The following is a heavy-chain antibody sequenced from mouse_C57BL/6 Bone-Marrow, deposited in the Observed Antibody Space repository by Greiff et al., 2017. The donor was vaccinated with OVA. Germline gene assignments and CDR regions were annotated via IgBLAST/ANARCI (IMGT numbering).Heavy chain of an antibody. CDR3: VRHEGYGTGFDY. V-gene: IGHV10-1*01. D-gene: IGHD1-1*01. CDR2: IRSKSNNYAT. Sequence: EVHLVESGGGLVQPKGSLKLSCAASGFSFNTYAMNWVRQAPGKGLEWVARIRSKSNNYATYYADSVKDRFTISRDDSESMLYLQMNNLKTEDTAMYYCVRHEGYGTGFDYWGQGTTLTVSS. J-gene: IGHJ2*01. CDR1: GFSFNTYA.